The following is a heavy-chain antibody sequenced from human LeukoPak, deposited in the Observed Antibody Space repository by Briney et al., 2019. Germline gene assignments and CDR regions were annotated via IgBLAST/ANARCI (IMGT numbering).Heavy chain of an antibody. D-gene: IGHD2-2*01. CDR3: ARRDCSSTSCQGFDP. J-gene: IGHJ5*02. CDR1: GYSFTSYW. Sequence: ASVKVSCTGSGYSFTSYWIGWVRQMPGKGLEWMGIIYPGDSDTRYSPSFQGQVTISADKSISTAYLQWSSLKASDTAMYCCARRDCSSTSCQGFDPWGQGTLVTVSS. V-gene: IGHV5-51*01. CDR2: IYPGDSDT.